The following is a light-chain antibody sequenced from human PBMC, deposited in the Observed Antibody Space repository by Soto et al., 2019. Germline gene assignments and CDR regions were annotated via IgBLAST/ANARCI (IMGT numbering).Light chain of an antibody. CDR1: KLGDKY. Sequence: SYELTQPPSVSVSPGQTASITCSGDKLGDKYACWYQQKPGQSPVLIIYQNMKRPSGIPERFSGSNSGNTATLTISGTQAMDEADYYCQAWDSSKVFGGGTKLTVL. CDR3: QAWDSSKV. V-gene: IGLV3-1*01. J-gene: IGLJ2*01. CDR2: QNM.